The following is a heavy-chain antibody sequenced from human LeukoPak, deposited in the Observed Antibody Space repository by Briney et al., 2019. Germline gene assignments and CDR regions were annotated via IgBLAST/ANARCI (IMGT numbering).Heavy chain of an antibody. CDR1: GGSISSYY. CDR3: ARESLIAVATFDY. J-gene: IGHJ4*02. V-gene: IGHV4-59*01. Sequence: SETLSLTCTVSGGSISSYYWSWIRQPPGKGLEWIGYIYYSGSTNYNPSLKSRVTISVDTSKNQFSLKLSSVTAADTAVYYCARESLIAVATFDYWSQGTLVTVSS. CDR2: IYYSGST. D-gene: IGHD6-19*01.